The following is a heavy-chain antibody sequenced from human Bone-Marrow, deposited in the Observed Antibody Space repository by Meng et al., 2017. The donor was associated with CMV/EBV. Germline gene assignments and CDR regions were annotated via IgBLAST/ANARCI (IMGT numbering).Heavy chain of an antibody. CDR3: ARGDAGYYYGMDV. D-gene: IGHD5-24*01. Sequence: GESLKISCAASGFTFSSYSMNWVRQAPGKGLEWVSYINSGNTIYYADSVKGRFTISRDNAKNSLFLQMNSLRAEDTAVYYCARGDAGYYYGMDVWGQGTTVTVSS. CDR1: GFTFSSYS. CDR2: INSGNTI. V-gene: IGHV3-48*04. J-gene: IGHJ6*02.